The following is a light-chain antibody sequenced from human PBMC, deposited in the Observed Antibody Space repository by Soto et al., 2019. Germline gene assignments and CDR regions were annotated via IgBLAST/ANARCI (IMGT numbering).Light chain of an antibody. CDR1: QSISSW. CDR3: QQYHRSSIT. V-gene: IGKV1-5*01. Sequence: IQMTQSPTTLSASVGDRVTITCRASQSISSWLAWYQQKPGKAPKLLIYDASTLERGVPSRFSGTGSGTEFTLAINSLQPDDFATYYCQQYHRSSITFGQGTRLEIK. J-gene: IGKJ5*01. CDR2: DAS.